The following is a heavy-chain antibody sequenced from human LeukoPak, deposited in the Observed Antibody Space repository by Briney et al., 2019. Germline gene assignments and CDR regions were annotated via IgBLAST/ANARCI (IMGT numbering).Heavy chain of an antibody. V-gene: IGHV4-59*01. CDR2: TYYSGST. J-gene: IGHJ4*02. Sequence: SETLSLTCTVSGGSISSYYWSWIRQPPGKGLEWIGYTYYSGSTNYNPSLKSRVTISVDTSKNQFSLKLSSVTAADTAVYYCAREGLVGGGGGFDYWGQGTLVTVSS. CDR1: GGSISSYY. CDR3: AREGLVGGGGGFDY. D-gene: IGHD3-16*01.